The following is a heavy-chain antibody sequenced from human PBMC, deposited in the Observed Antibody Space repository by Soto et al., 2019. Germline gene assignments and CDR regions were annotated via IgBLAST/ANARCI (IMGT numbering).Heavy chain of an antibody. Sequence: EVQLLESGGGLVQPGGPLRLSCASSGFTFSSYAMSWVRQAPGKGLEWVSAISGSGGSTYYADSVKGRFTISRDNSKNTLYLQMNSLRAEDTAVYYCASLHLYDSSGLAWDYWGQGTLVTVSS. J-gene: IGHJ4*02. CDR2: ISGSGGST. CDR1: GFTFSSYA. CDR3: ASLHLYDSSGLAWDY. V-gene: IGHV3-23*01. D-gene: IGHD3-22*01.